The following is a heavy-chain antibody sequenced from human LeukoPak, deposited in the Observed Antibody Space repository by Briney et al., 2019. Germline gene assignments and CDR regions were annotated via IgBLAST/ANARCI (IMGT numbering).Heavy chain of an antibody. J-gene: IGHJ5*02. CDR3: ARHLYNSGWYLWFDP. V-gene: IGHV3-53*01. CDR2: IYSDGST. Sequence: GGSLRLSCAASGFTVSSNYVSWVRQAPGKGLEWVSVIYSDGSTYYADSVKGRFTISRDNSKNTLFLRMNSLRAEDTALYYCARHLYNSGWYLWFDPWGQGTLVTVSS. D-gene: IGHD6-19*01. CDR1: GFTVSSNY.